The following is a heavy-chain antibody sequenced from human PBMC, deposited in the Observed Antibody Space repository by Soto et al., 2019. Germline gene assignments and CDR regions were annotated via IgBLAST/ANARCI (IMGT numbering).Heavy chain of an antibody. CDR3: AKDDGSSGWYGYFDY. V-gene: IGHV3-23*01. J-gene: IGHJ4*02. CDR2: ISGSGGST. CDR1: GFTFSSYA. Sequence: GGSLRLSCAASGFTFSSYAMSWVRQAPGKGLEWVSAISGSGGSTYYADSVKGRFTISRDNSKNTLYLQMNSLRAEDTAVYYCAKDDGSSGWYGYFDYWGQGTLVTVSS. D-gene: IGHD6-19*01.